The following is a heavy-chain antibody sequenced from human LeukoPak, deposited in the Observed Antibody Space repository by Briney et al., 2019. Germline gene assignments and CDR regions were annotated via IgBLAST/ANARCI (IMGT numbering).Heavy chain of an antibody. CDR1: GFTFSTYG. CDR2: IRYDGSNK. CDR3: AKDPEFVSVGVAATVHREYYFDY. V-gene: IGHV3-30*02. Sequence: GGSLRLSCAASGFTFSTYGMHWVRQAPGKGLEWVAFIRYDGSNKYYADSVKGRFTISRDNSKNTLYLQMNSLRAEDTAVYYCAKDPEFVSVGVAATVHREYYFDYWGQGTMVTVSS. J-gene: IGHJ4*02. D-gene: IGHD2-15*01.